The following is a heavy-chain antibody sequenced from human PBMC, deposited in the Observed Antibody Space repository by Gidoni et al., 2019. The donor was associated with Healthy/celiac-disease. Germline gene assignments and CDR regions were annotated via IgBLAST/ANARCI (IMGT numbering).Heavy chain of an antibody. V-gene: IGHV4-39*01. CDR1: GGSISSSSYY. Sequence: QLQLQESGPGLVKPSETLSLTCTVSGGSISSSSYYWGWIRQPPGKGLEWIGSIYYSGSTYYNPSIKSRVTISVDTSKNQFSLKLSSVTAADTAVYYCARTSSRFGYKGFDPWGQGTLVTVSS. J-gene: IGHJ5*02. CDR3: ARTSSRFGYKGFDP. D-gene: IGHD3-10*01. CDR2: IYYSGST.